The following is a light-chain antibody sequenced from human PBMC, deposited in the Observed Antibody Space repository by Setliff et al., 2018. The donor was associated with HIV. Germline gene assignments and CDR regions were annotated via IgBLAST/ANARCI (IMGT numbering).Light chain of an antibody. CDR1: SNDVGAYDY. CDR3: CSYAGSYTFV. V-gene: IGLV2-11*01. CDR2: DVS. Sequence: QSVLTQPRSVSGSRGQSVILSCTGASNDVGAYDYVSWYQQHPGKTPKLIIYDVSKRPSGVPARFSGFKSGNTASLTIFGLHPEDEADYYCCSYAGSYTFVSGTGTKVTVL. J-gene: IGLJ1*01.